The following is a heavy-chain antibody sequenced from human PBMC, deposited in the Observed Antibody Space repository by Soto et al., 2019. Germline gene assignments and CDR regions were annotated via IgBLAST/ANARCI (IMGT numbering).Heavy chain of an antibody. Sequence: QVQLQESGPGLVKPSETLSLTCTVSGGSISSYFWSWIRQPPGKGLEWIGSIYYIGSTNYNPSLKSRVTISLDTSENQFSLNLSSVTAADTAVYYCAGDYNNFGKKAFDIWGQGTMVTVSS. CDR3: AGDYNNFGKKAFDI. J-gene: IGHJ3*02. D-gene: IGHD3-10*01. CDR2: IYYIGST. CDR1: GGSISSYF. V-gene: IGHV4-59*01.